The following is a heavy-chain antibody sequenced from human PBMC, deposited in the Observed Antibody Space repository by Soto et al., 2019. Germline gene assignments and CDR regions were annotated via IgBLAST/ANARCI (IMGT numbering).Heavy chain of an antibody. CDR2: VYHSGTT. D-gene: IGHD6-19*01. J-gene: IGHJ4*02. V-gene: IGHV4-38-2*01. CDR3: ARLPVADSLYFDY. Sequence: PSETLSLTCAVSGYSIRNGYYWGWIRQPPGKGLEWIGNVYHSGTTYYNPSLKSRVTISVDTSKNQFFLKLSSVTAADTAVFYCARLPVADSLYFDYWGQGTLVTVSS. CDR1: GYSIRNGYY.